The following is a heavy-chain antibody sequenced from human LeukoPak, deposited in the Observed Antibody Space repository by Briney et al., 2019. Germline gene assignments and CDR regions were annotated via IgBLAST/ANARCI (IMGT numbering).Heavy chain of an antibody. J-gene: IGHJ3*02. CDR1: GGSISSSNW. CDR2: IHHSGST. D-gene: IGHD4-23*01. Sequence: PSETLSLTCAVSGGSISSSNWWSWVRQPPGKGLEWIGKIHHSGSTNYNPSLKSRVTISVDKSKNQFSLKLSSVTAADTAVYYCARDEVAYGGVHAFDIWGQGTMVTVSS. CDR3: ARDEVAYGGVHAFDI. V-gene: IGHV4-4*02.